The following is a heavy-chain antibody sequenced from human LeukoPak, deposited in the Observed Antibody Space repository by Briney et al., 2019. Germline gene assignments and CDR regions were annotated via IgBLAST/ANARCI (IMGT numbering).Heavy chain of an antibody. Sequence: TLSLTCTVSGGSISSGSYYWSWIRQPAGKGLEWIGRIYTSGSTNYNPSLKSRVTISVDASKNQFSLKLSSVTAADTAVYYCARVPVTIFGVVNGFDPWGQGTLVTVSS. CDR3: ARVPVTIFGVVNGFDP. D-gene: IGHD3-3*01. CDR1: GGSISSGSYY. V-gene: IGHV4-61*02. J-gene: IGHJ5*02. CDR2: IYTSGST.